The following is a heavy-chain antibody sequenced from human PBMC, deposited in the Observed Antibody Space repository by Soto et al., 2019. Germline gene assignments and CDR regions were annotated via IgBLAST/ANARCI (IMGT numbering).Heavy chain of an antibody. Sequence: ASVKVSCKASGYTLNSYYIKWGRQATGRGREWMGWMNPNSGNTGYAQKFQGRVTMTRNTSISTAYMELSSLRSEDTAVYYCARGFNGDYVFYDYYYMDVWGKGTTVTVSS. CDR2: MNPNSGNT. V-gene: IGHV1-8*01. J-gene: IGHJ6*03. D-gene: IGHD4-17*01. CDR3: ARGFNGDYVFYDYYYMDV. CDR1: GYTLNSYY.